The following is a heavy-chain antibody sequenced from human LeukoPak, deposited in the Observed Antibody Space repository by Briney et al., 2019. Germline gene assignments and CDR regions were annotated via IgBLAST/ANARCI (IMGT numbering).Heavy chain of an antibody. V-gene: IGHV3-11*01. CDR1: GFTFSDYY. CDR2: ISSSGSTI. D-gene: IGHD3-3*01. Sequence: GGSLRLSCADSGFTFSDYYMSWIRQAPGKGLEWASYISSSGSTIYYADTVKGRFTISRDNAKNSLYLQMNSLRAEYTAVYYCARRSRFLEWLLSYYFDYWGQGTLVTVSS. CDR3: ARRSRFLEWLLSYYFDY. J-gene: IGHJ4*02.